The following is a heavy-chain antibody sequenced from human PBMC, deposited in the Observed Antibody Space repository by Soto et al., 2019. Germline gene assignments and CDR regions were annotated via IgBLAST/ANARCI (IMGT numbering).Heavy chain of an antibody. CDR1: GVPFSTYA. D-gene: IGHD5-12*01. CDR2: ISGSGGST. V-gene: IGHV3-23*01. Sequence: PGGSLRLSCAASGVPFSTYAMSWVRQVPGKGLEWVSAISGSGGSTYYADSVKGRFTISRDNSKNTLYLQMNSLRAEDTAVYYCAKDWTWIKPHFDYWGQGTPVTVSS. J-gene: IGHJ4*02. CDR3: AKDWTWIKPHFDY.